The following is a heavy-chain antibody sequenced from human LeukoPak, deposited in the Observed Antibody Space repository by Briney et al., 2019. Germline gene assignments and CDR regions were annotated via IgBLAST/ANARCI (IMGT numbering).Heavy chain of an antibody. V-gene: IGHV4-59*01. CDR3: ARSSAYYDYVWGSYRPRYYFDY. CDR2: IYYSGST. D-gene: IGHD3-16*01. J-gene: IGHJ4*02. CDR1: GGSISSYY. Sequence: SETLSLTCTVSGGSISSYYWSWIRHPPGRGLEWIGYIYYSGSTNYNPSLKSRVTISVDTSKNQFSLKLSSVTAADTAVYYCARSSAYYDYVWGSYRPRYYFDYWGQGTLVTVSS.